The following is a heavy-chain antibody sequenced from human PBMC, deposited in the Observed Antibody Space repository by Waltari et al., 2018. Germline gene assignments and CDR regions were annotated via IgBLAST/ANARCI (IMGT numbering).Heavy chain of an antibody. CDR1: GYTFTGHY. CDR2: INTNLGGT. Sequence: QVQLVQPGAEVTRPGASVKVSCKASGYTFTGHYIHWIRQAPGRGLEWMGWINTNLGGTKFAQKFQGRITLTRDTSITTAYMELRRLTFDDTAVYYCARSPPSYSSSWYFFEHWGQGTLVTVSS. D-gene: IGHD6-13*01. CDR3: ARSPPSYSSSWYFFEH. J-gene: IGHJ4*02. V-gene: IGHV1-2*02.